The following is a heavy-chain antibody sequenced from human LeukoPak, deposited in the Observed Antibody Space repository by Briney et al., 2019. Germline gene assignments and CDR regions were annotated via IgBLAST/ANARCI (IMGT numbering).Heavy chain of an antibody. CDR3: ARSHDFWSGLVYYYMDV. D-gene: IGHD3-3*01. J-gene: IGHJ6*03. CDR2: IKQDGSEK. CDR1: GFTFSSYW. Sequence: GXXRLTCAASGFTFSSYWMSWVRQAPGKGLEGVANIKQDGSEKYYVDSVKGRFTISRDNAKNSLYLQMNSLRAEDTAVYYCARSHDFWSGLVYYYMDVWGKGTTVTVSS. V-gene: IGHV3-7*01.